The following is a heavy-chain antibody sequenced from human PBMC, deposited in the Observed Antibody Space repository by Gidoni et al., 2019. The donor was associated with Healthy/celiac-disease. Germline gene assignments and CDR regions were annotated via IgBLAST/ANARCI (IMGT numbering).Heavy chain of an antibody. CDR1: GFTFGDYA. CDR2: IRSKAYGGTT. Sequence: EVQLVESGGGLVKPGRSLRLSCTASGFTFGDYAMSWFRQAPGKGLEWVGFIRSKAYGGTTEYAASVKGRFTISRDDSKSIAYLQMNSLKTEDTAVYYCTIGGSSGYYYVDWFDPWGQGTLVTVSS. V-gene: IGHV3-49*05. CDR3: TIGGSSGYYYVDWFDP. D-gene: IGHD3-22*01. J-gene: IGHJ5*02.